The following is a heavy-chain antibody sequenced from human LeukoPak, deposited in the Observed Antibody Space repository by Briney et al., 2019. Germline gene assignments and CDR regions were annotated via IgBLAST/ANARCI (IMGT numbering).Heavy chain of an antibody. CDR1: GGTFSSYA. CDR3: ARGYCSSTSCYRWFDP. J-gene: IGHJ5*02. D-gene: IGHD2-2*02. Sequence: VASVKVSCKASGGTFSSYAISWVRQAPGQGLEWMGGIIPIFGTANYAQKFQGRVTITTDESTSTAYMELSSLRSGDTAVYYCARGYCSSTSCYRWFDPWGQGTLVTVSS. V-gene: IGHV1-69*05. CDR2: IIPIFGTA.